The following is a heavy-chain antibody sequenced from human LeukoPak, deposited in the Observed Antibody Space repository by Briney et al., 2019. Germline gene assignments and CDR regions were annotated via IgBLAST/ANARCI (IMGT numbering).Heavy chain of an antibody. J-gene: IGHJ4*02. CDR3: ATARGYSGSYYY. CDR1: GYTFTGYY. V-gene: IGHV1-18*04. Sequence: ASVKVSCKASGYTFTGYYMHWVRQAPGQGLEWMGWISAYNGNTNYAQKLQGRVTMTTDTSTSTAYMELRSLRSDDTAVYYCATARGYSGSYYYWGQGTLVTVSS. CDR2: ISAYNGNT. D-gene: IGHD1-26*01.